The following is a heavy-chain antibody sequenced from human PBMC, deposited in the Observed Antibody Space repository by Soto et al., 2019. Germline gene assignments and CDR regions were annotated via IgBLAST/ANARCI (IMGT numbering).Heavy chain of an antibody. V-gene: IGHV4-31*02. CDR2: IYRDGAT. Sequence: SETLSLTCSVSGASIKSGDNFWTWIRQRPGKGLEWIGYIYRDGATYYNPSLKSRVSLSVDTSKNEFSLRVTSVTAADTAIYYCARNEYRDFVLRFDYWGRGTLVTVSS. J-gene: IGHJ4*02. CDR3: ARNEYRDFVLRFDY. CDR1: GASIKSGDNF. D-gene: IGHD2-21*02.